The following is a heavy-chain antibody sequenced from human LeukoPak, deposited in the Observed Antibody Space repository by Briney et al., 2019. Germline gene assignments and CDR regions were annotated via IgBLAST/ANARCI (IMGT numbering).Heavy chain of an antibody. D-gene: IGHD2-15*01. V-gene: IGHV4-39*07. CDR2: IYYSGST. J-gene: IGHJ4*02. CDR1: GGSISSSSYY. Sequence: SGTLSLTCTVSGGSISSSSYYWGWIRQPPGKGLEWIGSIYYSGSTYYNPSLKSRVTISVDTSKNQFSLKLSSVTAADTAVYYCARVARDSSPFFDYWGQGTLVTVSS. CDR3: ARVARDSSPFFDY.